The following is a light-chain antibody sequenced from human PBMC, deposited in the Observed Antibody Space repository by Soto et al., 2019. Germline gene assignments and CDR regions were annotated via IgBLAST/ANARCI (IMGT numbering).Light chain of an antibody. J-gene: IGLJ1*01. CDR3: AACDDSRSVYV. Sequence: QSVLTQPPSASETPGQRVTISCSGSSSNIGSNFVYWFQQLPGAAPKLLIYRNNQRPSGVPDRFSGSKSGTSASLDISGLRSENEADDYCAACDDSRSVYVVGTGTAVTVL. V-gene: IGLV1-47*01. CDR2: RNN. CDR1: SSNIGSNF.